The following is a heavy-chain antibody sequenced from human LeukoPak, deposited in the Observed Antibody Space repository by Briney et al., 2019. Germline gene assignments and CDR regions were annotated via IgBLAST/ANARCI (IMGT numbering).Heavy chain of an antibody. J-gene: IGHJ3*02. CDR1: GFTFSDYY. V-gene: IGHV3-11*06. CDR2: ISSSSSYT. CDR3: ARDSPNDDAFDI. D-gene: IGHD1-1*01. Sequence: KSGGSLRLSCAASGFTFSDYYMSWIRQAPGKGLEWVSYISSSSSYTNYADSVKGRFTISRDNAKNSLYLQMNSLRAEDTAVYYCARDSPNDDAFDIWGQGTMVTVSS.